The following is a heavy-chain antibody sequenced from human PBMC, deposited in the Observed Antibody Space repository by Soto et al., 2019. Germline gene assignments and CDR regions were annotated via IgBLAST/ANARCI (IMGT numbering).Heavy chain of an antibody. CDR2: INAGSGNT. D-gene: IGHD3-22*01. J-gene: IGHJ5*02. CDR1: GYTFINHT. V-gene: IGHV1-3*01. Sequence: QVQLVQSGAEVRKPGASVKIFCKASGYTFINHTIHWARQAPGQSLEWMGGINAGSGNTKYSDILQGRVTIIRDTSATTAYMELSTLRSEDTAVYYCARGHSRSGNWFDPWGQGTLVTVSS. CDR3: ARGHSRSGNWFDP.